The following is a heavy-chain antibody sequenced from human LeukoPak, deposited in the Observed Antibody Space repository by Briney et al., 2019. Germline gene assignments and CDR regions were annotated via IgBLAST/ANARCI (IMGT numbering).Heavy chain of an antibody. Sequence: GGSLRLSCEASGFTFSSHWMRWVRQVPGKGLVWVARIRGDENEIDYADSVKGRFTISRDNAKSTLYLQMNSLRVEDTAVYFCARGHVPGSTRHWDFWGQGTLVTVSS. CDR2: IRGDENEI. CDR1: GFTFSSHW. CDR3: ARGHVPGSTRHWDF. D-gene: IGHD3-10*01. V-gene: IGHV3-74*01. J-gene: IGHJ4*02.